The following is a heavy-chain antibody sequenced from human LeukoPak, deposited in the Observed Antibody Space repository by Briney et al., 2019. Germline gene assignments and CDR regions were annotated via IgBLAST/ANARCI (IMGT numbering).Heavy chain of an antibody. CDR3: ARDLAVAGTGDY. Sequence: GASVKVSCKASGDTFSSYAISWVRQAPGQGLEWMGGIIPIFGTANYAQKFQGRVTITADESTSTAYMELSSLRSEDTAVYYCARDLAVAGTGDYWGQGTLVTVSS. J-gene: IGHJ4*02. CDR1: GDTFSSYA. CDR2: IIPIFGTA. D-gene: IGHD6-19*01. V-gene: IGHV1-69*13.